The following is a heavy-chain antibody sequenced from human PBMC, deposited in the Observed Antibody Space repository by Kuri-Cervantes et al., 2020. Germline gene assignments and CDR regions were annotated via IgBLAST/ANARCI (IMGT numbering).Heavy chain of an antibody. J-gene: IGHJ6*02. CDR2: IWYDGNKK. V-gene: IGHV3-30*02. Sequence: GESLKISCAASGFTFSTFGIHWVRQAPGKGLEWVADIWYDGNKKYYADSVKGRFTISRDNSKNTLYLQMNSLRAEDTAVYYCAKEPAYIYSRYYDFWSGLQRLYYGMDVWGQGTTVTVSS. D-gene: IGHD3-3*01. CDR3: AKEPAYIYSRYYDFWSGLQRLYYGMDV. CDR1: GFTFSTFG.